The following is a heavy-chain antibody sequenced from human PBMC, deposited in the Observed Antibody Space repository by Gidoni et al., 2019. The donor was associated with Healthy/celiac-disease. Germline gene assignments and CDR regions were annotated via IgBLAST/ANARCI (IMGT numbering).Heavy chain of an antibody. Sequence: RSRVTISVDTSKNQFSLRLTSVTAADTAVYYCARLPQWLVLYFDYWGQGTLVTVSS. J-gene: IGHJ4*02. D-gene: IGHD6-19*01. CDR3: ARLPQWLVLYFDY. V-gene: IGHV4-39*01.